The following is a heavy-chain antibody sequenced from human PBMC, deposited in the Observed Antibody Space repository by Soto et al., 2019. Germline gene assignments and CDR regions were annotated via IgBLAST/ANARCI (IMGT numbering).Heavy chain of an antibody. J-gene: IGHJ6*02. CDR1: GLTFSSYA. CDR2: ISYDGSNK. Sequence: TGGSLRLSCAASGLTFSSYAMHWVRQAPGKGLEWVAVISYDGSNKYYADSVKGRFTISRDNSKNTLYLQMNSLRAEDTAVYYCARDRRIRWYGFYYYYGMDVWGQGTTVTVSS. CDR3: ARDRRIRWYGFYYYYGMDV. D-gene: IGHD2-15*01. V-gene: IGHV3-30-3*01.